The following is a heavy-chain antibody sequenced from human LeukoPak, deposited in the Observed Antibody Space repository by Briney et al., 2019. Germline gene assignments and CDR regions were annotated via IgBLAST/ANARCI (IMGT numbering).Heavy chain of an antibody. CDR1: GYIFTNYW. V-gene: IGHV5-51*01. CDR3: ARGIAVAGYYFDY. D-gene: IGHD6-19*01. J-gene: IGHJ4*02. CDR2: IYPGDSDT. Sequence: GESLQISCEGSGYIFTNYWIGWVRQMPGKGLEWMGIIYPGDSDTRYSPSFQGQVTISADRSISTAYLQWSSLKASDTAMYYCARGIAVAGYYFDYWGQGTLVTVSS.